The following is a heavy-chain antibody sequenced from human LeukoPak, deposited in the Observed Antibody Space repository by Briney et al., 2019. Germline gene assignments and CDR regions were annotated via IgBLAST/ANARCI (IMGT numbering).Heavy chain of an antibody. D-gene: IGHD5-12*01. CDR3: AKGPLVATIIYFVS. Sequence: GGSLRLSCAASGFTFNKYAMSWVRQAPGKGLEWVSIISGGGGSTYYADSVKGRFTISRDNSKNTLSLQMNSLRVEDTAVYYCAKGPLVATIIYFVSWGQGTLVTVSS. CDR1: GFTFNKYA. CDR2: ISGGGGST. V-gene: IGHV3-23*01. J-gene: IGHJ4*02.